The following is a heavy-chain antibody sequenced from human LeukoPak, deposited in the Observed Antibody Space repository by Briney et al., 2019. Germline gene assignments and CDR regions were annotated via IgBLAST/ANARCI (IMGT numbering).Heavy chain of an antibody. CDR2: MNPNSGDR. CDR1: GYTFTAYY. D-gene: IGHD3-16*01. CDR3: VRTLSAMIPYDY. V-gene: IGHV1-2*02. Sequence: ASVKVSCKTSGYTFTAYYLHWMRQAPGQGLEWMGWMNPNSGDRNSAQKFQGRVTMTRDTSIRTIYMELSSLRSDDTAVYYCVRTLSAMIPYDYWGNGTLIIVSS. J-gene: IGHJ4*01.